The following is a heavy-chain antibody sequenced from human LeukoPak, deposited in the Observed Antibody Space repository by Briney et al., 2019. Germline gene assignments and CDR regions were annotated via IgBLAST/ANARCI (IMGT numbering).Heavy chain of an antibody. CDR1: GGSFSGYY. Sequence: LSLTCAVYGGSFSGYYWSWIRQPPGKGLEWVSYISSSGSTIYYADSVKGRFTISRDNAKNSLYLQMNSLRAEDTAVYYCASFVAPNWFDPWGQGTLVTVSS. CDR2: ISSSGSTI. CDR3: ASFVAPNWFDP. J-gene: IGHJ5*02. V-gene: IGHV3-11*01. D-gene: IGHD2-21*01.